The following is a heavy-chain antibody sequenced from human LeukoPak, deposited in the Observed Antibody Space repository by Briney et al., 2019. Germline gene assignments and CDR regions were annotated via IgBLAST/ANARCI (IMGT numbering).Heavy chain of an antibody. J-gene: IGHJ4*02. D-gene: IGHD3-10*01. Sequence: PSETLSLTCTVSGGSISSYYWNWIRQPPGKGLEWIGYIYYSGSTNYNPSLKSRVTISVDTSKNQFSLKLRSVTAADTAVYYCARHTSYGHFDYWGQGTLVTASS. CDR2: IYYSGST. CDR1: GGSISSYY. CDR3: ARHTSYGHFDY. V-gene: IGHV4-59*08.